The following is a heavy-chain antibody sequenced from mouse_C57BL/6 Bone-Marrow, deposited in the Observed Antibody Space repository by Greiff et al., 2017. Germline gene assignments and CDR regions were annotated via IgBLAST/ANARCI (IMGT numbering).Heavy chain of an antibody. CDR1: GFTFSSYG. CDR2: ISSGGSYT. CDR3: ARRVFYYGNFLWYFDV. Sequence: EMQLVESGGDLVKPGGSLKLSCAASGFTFSSYGMSWVRQTPDTRLEWDATISSGGSYTYYPDSVKGRFTISRDKAKTTLYLQMSSLKSKYTAMSYCARRVFYYGNFLWYFDVWGTGTTVTVSS. V-gene: IGHV5-6*01. D-gene: IGHD2-1*01. J-gene: IGHJ1*03.